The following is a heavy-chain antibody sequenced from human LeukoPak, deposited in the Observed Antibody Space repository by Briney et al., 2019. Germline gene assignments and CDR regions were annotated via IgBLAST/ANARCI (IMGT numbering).Heavy chain of an antibody. V-gene: IGHV3-74*01. CDR1: GFTFSSYW. J-gene: IGHJ4*02. Sequence: PGGSLRLSCAASGFTFSSYWMDWVRQAPGKGLVWVSRIKTDGSSTSYADSVKGRFTISRDNSKNTLYPQMSSLRAEDTAVYYCVKTRSSGWYYYWGQGTLVTVSS. CDR3: VKTRSSGWYYY. CDR2: IKTDGSST. D-gene: IGHD6-19*01.